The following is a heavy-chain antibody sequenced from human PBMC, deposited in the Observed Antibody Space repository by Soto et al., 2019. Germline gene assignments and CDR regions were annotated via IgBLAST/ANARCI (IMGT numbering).Heavy chain of an antibody. V-gene: IGHV1-69*06. Sequence: ASVKVSCKASGGTFSSHGIAWVRQVPGQGLEWMGGIMPIFGSATYAPKFQGRVTISADRSTSTAYMELSSLRSEDTAVYFCASERSAQYFDYWGQGTLVTVSS. CDR1: GGTFSSHG. CDR2: IMPIFGSA. CDR3: ASERSAQYFDY. J-gene: IGHJ4*02. D-gene: IGHD1-26*01.